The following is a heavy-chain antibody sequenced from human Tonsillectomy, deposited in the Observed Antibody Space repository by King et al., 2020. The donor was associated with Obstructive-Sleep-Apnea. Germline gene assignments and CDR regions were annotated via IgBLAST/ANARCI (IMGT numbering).Heavy chain of an antibody. J-gene: IGHJ4*02. CDR2: INPSDSDT. D-gene: IGHD6-19*01. CDR1: GYTFTTYR. V-gene: IGHV5-10-1*01. CDR3: ARGSPHSLPQWLVPFDL. Sequence: QLVQSGAEVKKPGESLRISCKGSGYTFTTYRISWVRQMPGKGLEWMGRINPSDSDTNYSPSFQGHVTISADKSISTAYLQWSSLKASDSAMYYCARGSPHSLPQWLVPFDLGGLGTLVTVSS.